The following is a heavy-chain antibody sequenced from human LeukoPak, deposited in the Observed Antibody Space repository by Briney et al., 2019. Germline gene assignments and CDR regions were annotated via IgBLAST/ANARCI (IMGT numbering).Heavy chain of an antibody. J-gene: IGHJ5*02. CDR3: ARGTQHSGSYSDRFDP. D-gene: IGHD1-26*01. CDR1: GGSFSGYY. Sequence: SETLSLTCAVYGGSFSGYYWSWIRQPPGKGLEWIGEINHSGSTNYNPSLKSQVTISVDTSKNQFSLKLSSVTAADTAVYYCARGTQHSGSYSDRFDPWGQGTLVTVSS. V-gene: IGHV4-34*01. CDR2: INHSGST.